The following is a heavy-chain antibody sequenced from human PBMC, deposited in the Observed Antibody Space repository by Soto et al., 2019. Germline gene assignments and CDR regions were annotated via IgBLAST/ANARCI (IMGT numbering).Heavy chain of an antibody. D-gene: IGHD3-22*01. J-gene: IGHJ3*02. Sequence: SETLSLTCSVSGGSISSSYWSWIRQPAGKGLEWIGRAYPSGSTNYNPSLKSRDTMSVDMCKNQFSLQLSSVTAADTAVLYCGSELEVYYYDSSGPPHGFDIWGQGTMVTGSS. V-gene: IGHV4-4*07. CDR1: GGSISSSY. CDR2: AYPSGST. CDR3: GSELEVYYYDSSGPPHGFDI.